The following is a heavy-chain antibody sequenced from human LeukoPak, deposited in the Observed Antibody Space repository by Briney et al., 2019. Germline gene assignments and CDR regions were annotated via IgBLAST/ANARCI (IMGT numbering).Heavy chain of an antibody. V-gene: IGHV4-34*01. Sequence: PSETLSLTCAVYGGSSSGYYWSWIRQPPGKGLEWIGEINHSGSTNYNPSLKSRVTISVDTSKNQFSLKLSSVTAADTAVYYCAVEGGRTYAFDIWGQGTMVTVSS. CDR1: GGSSSGYY. J-gene: IGHJ3*02. CDR3: AVEGGRTYAFDI. D-gene: IGHD2-2*01. CDR2: INHSGST.